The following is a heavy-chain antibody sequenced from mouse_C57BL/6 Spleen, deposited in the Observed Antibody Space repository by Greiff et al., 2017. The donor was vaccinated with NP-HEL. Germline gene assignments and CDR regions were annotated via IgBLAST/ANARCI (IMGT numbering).Heavy chain of an antibody. CDR3: ARKAGNYWYFDV. V-gene: IGHV5-4*01. Sequence: EVQGVESGGGLVKPGGSLKLSCAASGFTFSSYAMSWVRQTPEKRLEWVATISDGGSYTYYPDNVKGRFTISRDNAKNNLYLQMSHLKSEDTAMYYCARKAGNYWYFDVWGTGTTVTVSS. D-gene: IGHD4-1*01. CDR2: ISDGGSYT. J-gene: IGHJ1*03. CDR1: GFTFSSYA.